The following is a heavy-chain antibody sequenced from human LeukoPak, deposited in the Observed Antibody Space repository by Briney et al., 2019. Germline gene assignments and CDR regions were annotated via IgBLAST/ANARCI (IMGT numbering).Heavy chain of an antibody. CDR3: ARSGWGPYFDY. CDR2: IHYSGST. D-gene: IGHD3-16*01. Sequence: PSETLSLTCTVSGGSISSSTYYWGWIRQPPGKGLEWIGSIHYSGSTYYNPSLKSRVTISVDTSKNQFSLKLSSVTAADTAVYYCARSGWGPYFDYWGQGTLVTVSS. J-gene: IGHJ4*02. CDR1: GGSISSSTYY. V-gene: IGHV4-39*07.